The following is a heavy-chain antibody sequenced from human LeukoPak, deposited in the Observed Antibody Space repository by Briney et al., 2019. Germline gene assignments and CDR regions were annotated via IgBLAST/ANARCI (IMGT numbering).Heavy chain of an antibody. Sequence: SETLSLTCAVYGGSFSGYYWSWIRQPPGKGLEWIGEINHSGSTNYNPSLKSRVTISVDTSKNQFSLKLSSVTAADTAVYYCARVSPSYCSSTSCYSDYWGQGTLVTVSS. CDR1: GGSFSGYY. CDR3: ARVSPSYCSSTSCYSDY. CDR2: INHSGST. V-gene: IGHV4-34*01. D-gene: IGHD2-2*01. J-gene: IGHJ4*02.